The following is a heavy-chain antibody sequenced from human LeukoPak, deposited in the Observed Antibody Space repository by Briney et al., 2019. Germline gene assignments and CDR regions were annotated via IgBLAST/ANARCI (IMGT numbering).Heavy chain of an antibody. D-gene: IGHD1-26*01. CDR3: AKGIESSGSYYTCFDY. CDR1: GFTFSSYA. J-gene: IGHJ4*02. CDR2: ISGSGGST. Sequence: TGGSLRLSCAASGFTFSSYAMSWVRQAPGKGLEWVSGISGSGGSTYYADSVEGRFTISRDNSKNTLYLQMNSLRAEDTAVYCCAKGIESSGSYYTCFDYWGQGTLVTVSS. V-gene: IGHV3-23*01.